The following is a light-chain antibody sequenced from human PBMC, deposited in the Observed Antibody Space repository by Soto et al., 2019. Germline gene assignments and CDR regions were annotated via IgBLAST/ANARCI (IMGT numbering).Light chain of an antibody. J-gene: IGLJ1*01. V-gene: IGLV2-14*03. CDR2: DVS. CDR3: RSYTSSSTHV. CDR1: SSDVGAYDF. Sequence: QSALTQPASVSASPGQSITISCTGTSSDVGAYDFVSWYQQHPGEVPKLMIFDVSSRPSGVSDRFSGSESGNTASLAISGLQAEDEGDYYCRSYTSSSTHVFGSGTKLTVL.